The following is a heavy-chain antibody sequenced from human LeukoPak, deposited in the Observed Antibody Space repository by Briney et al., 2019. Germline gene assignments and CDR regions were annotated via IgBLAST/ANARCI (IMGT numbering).Heavy chain of an antibody. Sequence: PSETLSLTCTVSGGSISSGGYYWSWIRQHPGKGLKWIGYIYYSGSTYYNPSLKSRVTISVDTSKNQFSLKLSSVTAADTAVYYCARSGSPVDPLDYWGQGTLVTVSS. CDR3: ARSGSPVDPLDY. D-gene: IGHD3-3*01. CDR2: IYYSGST. CDR1: GGSISSGGYY. J-gene: IGHJ4*02. V-gene: IGHV4-31*03.